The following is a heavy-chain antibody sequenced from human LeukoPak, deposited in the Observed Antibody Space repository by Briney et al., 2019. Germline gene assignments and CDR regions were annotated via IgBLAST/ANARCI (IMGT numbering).Heavy chain of an antibody. CDR2: INIGGST. D-gene: IGHD2-15*01. V-gene: IGHV3-23*01. Sequence: GGSLRLSCAASGFSFSSYAMTWARQAPVKGLEWVSGINIGGSTYYADSVKGRFTISRDNSKNTLYLQMNSLRAEDTAVYYCASVGYCSGGNCYYLEYWGQGTLVTVSS. CDR1: GFSFSSYA. CDR3: ASVGYCSGGNCYYLEY. J-gene: IGHJ4*02.